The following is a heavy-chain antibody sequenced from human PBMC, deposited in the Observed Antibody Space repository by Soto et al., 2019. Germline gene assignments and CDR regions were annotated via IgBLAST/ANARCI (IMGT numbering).Heavy chain of an antibody. J-gene: IGHJ4*02. CDR3: AKGAEGYVVSSLDF. Sequence: EVQLLESGGGFVQPGGSLRLSCAASGFTFSNYAMTWVRQAPGKGLEWVSAITGTGSSTYYADSVKGRFTISRDKSNNTLFLQINSLRAVDTAVYYCAKGAEGYVVSSLDFWGQGTLVSVSS. CDR1: GFTFSNYA. CDR2: ITGTGSST. D-gene: IGHD5-12*01. V-gene: IGHV3-23*01.